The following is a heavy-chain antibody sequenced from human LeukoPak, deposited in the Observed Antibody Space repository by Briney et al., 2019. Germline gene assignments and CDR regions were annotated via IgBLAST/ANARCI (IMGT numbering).Heavy chain of an antibody. Sequence: PGGSLRLSCAASGFTVSGTHMSWVRQAPGKGLEWVSAMYTGGTTYYADSVKGRFTISRDNSRNTLFLHMSSLRADDTAVYHCAKDEATSGGGLASWGQGTLVTVSS. D-gene: IGHD3-16*01. CDR3: AKDEATSGGGLAS. J-gene: IGHJ4*02. CDR2: MYTGGTT. CDR1: GFTVSGTH. V-gene: IGHV3-53*01.